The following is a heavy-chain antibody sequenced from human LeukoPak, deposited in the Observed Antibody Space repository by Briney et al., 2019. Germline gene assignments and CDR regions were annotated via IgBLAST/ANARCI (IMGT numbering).Heavy chain of an antibody. CDR2: ITDSGGDT. Sequence: GGSLRLSCAASGFTFSNYAMSWVRQAPGKGLEWFSAITDSGGDTYYADSVKGRFTISRDNSKNTLDLQMSSLRAEDTAVYYCARKVDTPIPFPAYWAQGPLLPVSS. D-gene: IGHD5-18*01. CDR3: ARKVDTPIPFPAY. CDR1: GFTFSNYA. V-gene: IGHV3-23*01. J-gene: IGHJ4*02.